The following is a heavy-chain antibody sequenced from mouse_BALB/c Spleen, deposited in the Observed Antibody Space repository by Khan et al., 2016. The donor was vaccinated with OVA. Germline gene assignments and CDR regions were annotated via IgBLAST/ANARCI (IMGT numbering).Heavy chain of an antibody. CDR2: ISSLAYNF. CDR3: ARGGSGRFSY. V-gene: IGHV5-15*02. Sequence: EVELVESGGGLVQPGGSRKLSCAASGFTFSVYGMAWIRQGPGKGPEWITFISSLAYNFYYADTVTGRSTISRANAKNNLYMEMNSLRSEDTAMYYCARGGSGRFSYWGQVTLVTVSA. CDR1: GFTFSVYG. J-gene: IGHJ3*01. D-gene: IGHD3-2*02.